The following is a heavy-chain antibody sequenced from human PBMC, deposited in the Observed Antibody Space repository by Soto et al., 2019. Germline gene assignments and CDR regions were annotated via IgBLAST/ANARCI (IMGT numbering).Heavy chain of an antibody. D-gene: IGHD3-9*01. Sequence: QVQLQQWGAGPLRPLETLSLTCGVSGGSFSGYYWAWIRQSPGKGLAWIGEINDRGSINYNPSLKSRVSMSVDTSKNHYSLNLRSVTAADTAVYYCARESHDILTGPPWVWYFDLWGRGTLVTVSS. J-gene: IGHJ2*01. CDR2: INDRGSI. CDR1: GGSFSGYY. CDR3: ARESHDILTGPPWVWYFDL. V-gene: IGHV4-34*01.